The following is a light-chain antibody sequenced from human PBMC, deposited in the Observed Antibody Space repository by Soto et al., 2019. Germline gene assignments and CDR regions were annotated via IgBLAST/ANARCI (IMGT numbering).Light chain of an antibody. V-gene: IGKV3-11*01. CDR1: QSFRGL. CDR3: QQRSNWIT. CDR2: DAY. Sequence: EVVFTQSPVTLSLSPVERATLSCRASQSFRGLLAWYQQKPGQAPRLLIYDAYNRATGIPPRFSGSGSGTDFTLTISSLEPEDFAVYYCQQRSNWITFGQGTRLEIK. J-gene: IGKJ5*01.